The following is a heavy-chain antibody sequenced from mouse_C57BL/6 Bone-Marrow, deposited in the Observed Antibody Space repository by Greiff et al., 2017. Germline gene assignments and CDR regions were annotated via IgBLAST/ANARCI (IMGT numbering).Heavy chain of an antibody. V-gene: IGHV1-58*01. CDR1: GYTFTSYG. Sequence: EVKLVESGAELVRPGSSVKMSCKTSGYTFTSYGINWVKQRPGQGLEWIGYIYIGNGYTEYNEKFKGKATLTSDTSSSTAYMQLSSLTSEDSAIYFCASPYYYGSSWFAYWGQGTLVTVSA. CDR3: ASPYYYGSSWFAY. D-gene: IGHD1-1*01. CDR2: IYIGNGYT. J-gene: IGHJ3*01.